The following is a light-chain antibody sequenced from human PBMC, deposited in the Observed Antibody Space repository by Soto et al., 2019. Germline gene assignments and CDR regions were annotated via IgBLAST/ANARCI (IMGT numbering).Light chain of an antibody. CDR3: QSYDSSLSGYVV. V-gene: IGLV1-40*01. Sequence: QTVATQPPSVSVAPGQRVTISCTGSSSNIGAGYDVHWYQQLPGTAPKLLIYGNSNRPSGVPDRFSGSKSGTSASLAITGLQAEDEADYYCQSYDSSLSGYVVFGGGTKLTVL. J-gene: IGLJ2*01. CDR2: GNS. CDR1: SSNIGAGYD.